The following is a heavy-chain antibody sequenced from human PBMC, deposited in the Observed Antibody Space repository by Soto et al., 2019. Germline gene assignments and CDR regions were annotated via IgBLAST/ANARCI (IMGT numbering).Heavy chain of an antibody. CDR1: GFTFSSYG. D-gene: IGHD2-2*01. CDR3: AKEGAAASRHYYYYYMDV. Sequence: QVQLVEPGGGVVQPGRSLRLSCAASGFTFSSYGMHWVRQAPGKGLEWVAVISYDGSNKYYADSVKGRFTISRDNSKNTLYLQMNSLRAEDTAVYYCAKEGAAASRHYYYYYMDVWGKGTTVTVSS. V-gene: IGHV3-30*18. CDR2: ISYDGSNK. J-gene: IGHJ6*03.